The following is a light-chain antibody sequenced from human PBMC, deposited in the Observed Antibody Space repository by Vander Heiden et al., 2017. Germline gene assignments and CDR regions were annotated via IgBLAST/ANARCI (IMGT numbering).Light chain of an antibody. J-gene: IGKJ1*01. CDR1: QSIHYY. CDR3: QQYHSPWT. Sequence: DIQMTQSPSTLSASVGDRVTVTCRASQSIHYYLAWFQQKPGKAPNLLISNASNLESGLPSRFSGSGSGTEFTLTITRLQPDDFATYFCQQYHSPWTFGQGTKLE. CDR2: NAS. V-gene: IGKV1-5*01.